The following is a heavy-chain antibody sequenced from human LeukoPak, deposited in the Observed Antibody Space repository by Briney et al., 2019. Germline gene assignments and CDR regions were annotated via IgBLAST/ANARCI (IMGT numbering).Heavy chain of an antibody. CDR3: VRDPPQWEITFDS. CDR2: INSDGSDT. CDR1: GFTFSNYW. J-gene: IGHJ4*02. V-gene: IGHV3-74*03. Sequence: GGSLRLSCETSGFTFSNYWMHWVRQAPGKGLVWVSQINSDGSDTKYADSVKGRFTISRDNAKNTVYLQMNSLRAEDTAVYYCVRDPPQWEITFDSWGQGSLVTVSS. D-gene: IGHD1-26*01.